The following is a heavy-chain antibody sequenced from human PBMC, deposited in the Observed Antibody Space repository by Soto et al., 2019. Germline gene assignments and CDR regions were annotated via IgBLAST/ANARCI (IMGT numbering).Heavy chain of an antibody. CDR3: AKDMEHCSSTSCPTKPQTFDY. D-gene: IGHD2-2*01. V-gene: IGHV3-9*01. CDR1: GFTFSSYA. Sequence: PGGSLRLSCAASGFTFSSYAMSWVRQAPGKGLEWVSGISWSSGSTGYADSVKGRFTISRDNAKNSLYLQMNSLRAEDTALYYCAKDMEHCSSTSCPTKPQTFDYWGQGTLVTVSS. CDR2: ISWSSGST. J-gene: IGHJ4*02.